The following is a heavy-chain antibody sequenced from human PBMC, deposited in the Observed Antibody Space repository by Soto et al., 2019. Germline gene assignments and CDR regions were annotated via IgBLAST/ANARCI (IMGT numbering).Heavy chain of an antibody. CDR2: IDPSDSYT. J-gene: IGHJ6*02. CDR1: GYSFTSYR. CDR3: ARQMARSNYYYGMDV. Sequence: RGESLQISGKVSGYSFTSYRISWVRQMPGKGLEWMGRIDPSDSYTNYSPPFQGHVTISADKSISTAYLQWSSLKASDTAMYYCARQMARSNYYYGMDVWVQGTTVTVSS. D-gene: IGHD5-12*01. V-gene: IGHV5-10-1*01.